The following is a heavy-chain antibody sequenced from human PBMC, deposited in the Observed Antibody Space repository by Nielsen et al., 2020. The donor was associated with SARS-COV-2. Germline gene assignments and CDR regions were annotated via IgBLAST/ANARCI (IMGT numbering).Heavy chain of an antibody. CDR2: ISYDGSNK. J-gene: IGHJ4*02. D-gene: IGHD2-21*02. V-gene: IGHV3-30-3*01. CDR1: GLTFSRYA. CDR3: ARDKSVVVTAIVYYFDY. Sequence: GGSLRLSCAASGLTFSRYAMHWVRQAPGKGLEWVAVISYDGSNKYYADSVKGRFTISRDNSKNTLYLQMNSLRAEDTAVYYCARDKSVVVTAIVYYFDYWGQGTLVTVSS.